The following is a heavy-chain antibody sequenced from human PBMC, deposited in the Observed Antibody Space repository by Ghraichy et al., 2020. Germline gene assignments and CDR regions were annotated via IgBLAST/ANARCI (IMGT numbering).Heavy chain of an antibody. D-gene: IGHD3-10*01. J-gene: IGHJ4*02. CDR1: GGSFSGYY. V-gene: IGHV4-34*01. Sequence: SETLSLTCAVYGGSFSGYYWSWIRQPPGKGLEWIGEINHSGSTNYNPSLKSRVTISVDTSKNQFSLKLSSVTAADTAVYYCARGRHYYGSGSFWVYWGQGTLVTVAS. CDR2: INHSGST. CDR3: ARGRHYYGSGSFWVY.